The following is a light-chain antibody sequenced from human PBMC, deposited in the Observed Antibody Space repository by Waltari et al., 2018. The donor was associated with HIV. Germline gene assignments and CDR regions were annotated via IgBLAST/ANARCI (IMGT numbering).Light chain of an antibody. CDR3: KQYNDWPRT. V-gene: IGKV3-15*01. Sequence: EIVMTQSPDTLPVCPGERATLSCRASQSVRSNLAWYQQKPSQAPRLLIFGASPRATGIPARFSCGGCGTDVTLSISSRQSEEFALYYCKQYNDWPRTFGQGTKVEIK. CDR1: QSVRSN. J-gene: IGKJ1*01. CDR2: GAS.